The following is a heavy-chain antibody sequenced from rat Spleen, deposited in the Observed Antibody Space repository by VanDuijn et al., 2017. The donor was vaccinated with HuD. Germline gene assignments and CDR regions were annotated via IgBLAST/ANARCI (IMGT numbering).Heavy chain of an antibody. V-gene: IGHV2-6*01. J-gene: IGHJ3*01. CDR1: GFSLTSNS. D-gene: IGHD1-4*01. Sequence: QVQLKESGPGLVQPSQTLSLTCTVSGFSLTSNSVNWVRQPPGKGLEWIAAISSGGSPYYNAALKSRLSISRDTSKSQVFLKMNSLQTEDTAIYFCIRESLPGYNSHWFVYWGQGTLVTVSS. CDR2: ISSGGSP. CDR3: IRESLPGYNSHWFVY.